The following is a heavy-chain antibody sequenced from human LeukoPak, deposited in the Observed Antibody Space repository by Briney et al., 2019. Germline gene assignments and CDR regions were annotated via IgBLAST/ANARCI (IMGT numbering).Heavy chain of an antibody. J-gene: IGHJ4*02. CDR2: INPSGGST. CDR1: GYTFTSYY. D-gene: IGHD7-27*01. V-gene: IGHV1-46*01. Sequence: KVSCXXSGYTFTSYYMHWVRQAPGQGLEWMGVINPSGGSTSYAQKFQGRVTMTKDTSTSTVYMELSSLRSEDTAVYYCAREWGNKAFDYWGQGTLVTVSS. CDR3: AREWGNKAFDY.